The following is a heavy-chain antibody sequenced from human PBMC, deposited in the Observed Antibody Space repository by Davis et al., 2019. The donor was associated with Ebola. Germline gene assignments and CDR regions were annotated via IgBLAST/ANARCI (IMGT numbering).Heavy chain of an antibody. D-gene: IGHD2-2*02. Sequence: GESLKISCAASGFTVSSNYMSWVRQAPGKGLEWVSVIYSGGSTYYADSVKGRFTISRDNSKNTLYLQMNSLRAEDTAVYYCARVRGIVVVPAAIRGYGMDVWGQGTTVTVSS. J-gene: IGHJ6*02. V-gene: IGHV3-53*01. CDR2: IYSGGST. CDR3: ARVRGIVVVPAAIRGYGMDV. CDR1: GFTVSSNY.